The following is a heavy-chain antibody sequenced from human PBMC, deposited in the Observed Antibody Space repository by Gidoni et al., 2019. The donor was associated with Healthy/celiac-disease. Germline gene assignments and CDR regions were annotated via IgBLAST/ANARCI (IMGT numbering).Heavy chain of an antibody. CDR2: SSGSGGST. J-gene: IGHJ3*02. CDR3: AKDKYSGSTGGAFDI. D-gene: IGHD1-26*01. V-gene: IGHV3-23*01. CDR1: GFTFSSYA. Sequence: EVQLLESGGGLVQPGGSLRLSCAAYGFTFSSYAMSWVRQAPGKGLEWVSASSGSGGSTYYADAVKGRFTISRDNSKNTLYLQMNSLRAEDTAVYYCAKDKYSGSTGGAFDIWGQGTMVTVSS.